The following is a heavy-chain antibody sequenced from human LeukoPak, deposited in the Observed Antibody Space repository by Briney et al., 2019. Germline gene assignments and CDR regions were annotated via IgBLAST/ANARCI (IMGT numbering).Heavy chain of an antibody. CDR1: GFAFGNYG. CDR3: AKDPNGDYLGTLDF. V-gene: IGHV3-23*01. CDR2: ITGSGGTT. D-gene: IGHD4-17*01. J-gene: IGHJ3*01. Sequence: GGSLRLTCTGSGFAFGNYGMTWVRQPPGKGLEWVSAITGSGGTTRYTDSVTGRFTISRDNSGNTLFLQMNSLRAEDTAVYYYAKDPNGDYLGTLDFWGPGTLVTVYS.